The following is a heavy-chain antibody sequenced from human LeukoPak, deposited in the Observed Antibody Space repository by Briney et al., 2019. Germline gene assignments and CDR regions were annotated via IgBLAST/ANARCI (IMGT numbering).Heavy chain of an antibody. CDR2: ISYSVST. J-gene: IGHJ4*02. CDR1: GGSINTFY. CDR3: ASTARWLFFDS. V-gene: IGHV4-59*01. Sequence: PSETLSLTCTVSGGSINTFYWSWFRQSPGKGLEWIGFISYSVSTNYDPSLKSRVTILLDTPKNQVSLKLSSVTAADTAVHYCASTARWLFFDSWGPGILVTVSS. D-gene: IGHD3-22*01.